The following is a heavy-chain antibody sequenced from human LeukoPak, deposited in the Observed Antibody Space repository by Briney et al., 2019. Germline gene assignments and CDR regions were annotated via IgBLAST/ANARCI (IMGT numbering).Heavy chain of an antibody. J-gene: IGHJ4*02. V-gene: IGHV1-69*01. CDR2: IIPIFGTA. D-gene: IGHD6-19*01. Sequence: SVHVSCKASGGTFSSYAISWVRQAPGQGLEWMGGIIPIFGTANYAQKFQGRVTITADESTSTAYMELSSLRSEDTAVYYCASSGIAVAGTFDYWGQGTLVTVSS. CDR3: ASSGIAVAGTFDY. CDR1: GGTFSSYA.